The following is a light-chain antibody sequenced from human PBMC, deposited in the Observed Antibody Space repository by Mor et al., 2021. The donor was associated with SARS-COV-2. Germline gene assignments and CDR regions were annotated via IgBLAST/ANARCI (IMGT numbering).Light chain of an antibody. V-gene: IGLV2-14*03. CDR3: LSLTSITSHVV. Sequence: KAPKLMIFDVASRPSGISDRFSGSKSGNTASLTISGLQAEDEANYYCLSLTSITSHVVFGGGTK. J-gene: IGLJ2*01. CDR2: DVA.